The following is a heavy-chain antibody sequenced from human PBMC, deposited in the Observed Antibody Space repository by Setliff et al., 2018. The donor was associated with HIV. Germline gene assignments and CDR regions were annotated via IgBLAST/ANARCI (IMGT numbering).Heavy chain of an antibody. CDR1: GGSISSGGYY. V-gene: IGHV4-31*03. CDR3: ARDGIYCSGGRCGEISDY. Sequence: SETLSLTCTVSGGSISSGGYYWSWIRQHPGKGLEWIGYISYSGSTIYNPSLKSRITISLDTSKEQFSLELSSATAADTAVYYCARDGIYCSGGRCGEISDYWGQGTLVTVSS. CDR2: ISYSGST. J-gene: IGHJ4*02. D-gene: IGHD2-15*01.